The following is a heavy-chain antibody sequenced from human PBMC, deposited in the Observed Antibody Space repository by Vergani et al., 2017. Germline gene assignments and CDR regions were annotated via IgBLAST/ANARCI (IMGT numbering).Heavy chain of an antibody. V-gene: IGHV4-61*10. CDR3: ARVGCSSTSCREYFDY. CDR2: IYYSGST. CDR1: GGSVSSGSYY. D-gene: IGHD2-2*01. J-gene: IGHJ4*02. Sequence: QVQLQESGPGLVKPSETLSLTCTVSGGSVSSGSYYWSWIRQPAGKGLEWIGYIYYSGSTNYNPSLKGRVTISVDTSKNPFSLKLSSVTAADTAVYYCARVGCSSTSCREYFDYWGQGTLVTVSS.